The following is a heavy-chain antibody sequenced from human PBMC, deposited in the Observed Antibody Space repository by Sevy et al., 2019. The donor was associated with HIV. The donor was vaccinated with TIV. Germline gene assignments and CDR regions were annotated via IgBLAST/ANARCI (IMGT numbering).Heavy chain of an antibody. CDR3: ARDVSRPPDTAMVVDYYYYMDV. CDR1: GFTFSSYW. CDR2: IKQDGSEK. V-gene: IGHV3-7*03. J-gene: IGHJ6*03. Sequence: GGSLRLSCAASGFTFSSYWMSWVLQAPGKGLEWVANIKQDGSEKYYVDSVKGRFTISRDNAKNSLYLQMNSLRAEDTAVYYCARDVSRPPDTAMVVDYYYYMDVWGKGTTVTVSS. D-gene: IGHD5-18*01.